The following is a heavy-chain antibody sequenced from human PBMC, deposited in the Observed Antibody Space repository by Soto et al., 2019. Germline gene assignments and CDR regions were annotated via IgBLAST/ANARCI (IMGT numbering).Heavy chain of an antibody. Sequence: GASVKVSCTASGYTFTSYAMHWVRQAPGQTLEWMGIINPSGGSTSYAQKFQGRVTMTRDTSTSTVYMELSSLRSEDTAVYYCARVGPAVAGSGYFDYWGQGTLVTVSS. J-gene: IGHJ4*02. D-gene: IGHD6-19*01. CDR2: INPSGGST. V-gene: IGHV1-46*01. CDR3: ARVGPAVAGSGYFDY. CDR1: GYTFTSYA.